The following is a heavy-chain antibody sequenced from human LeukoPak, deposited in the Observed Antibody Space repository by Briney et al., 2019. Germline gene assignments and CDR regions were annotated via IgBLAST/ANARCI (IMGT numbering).Heavy chain of an antibody. CDR1: GYSFTNYW. D-gene: IGHD2/OR15-2a*01. CDR2: IDTSDSYT. J-gene: IGHJ4*02. V-gene: IGHV5-10-1*01. CDR3: ATEYPGDY. Sequence: GESLRISCKGSGYSFTNYWISWVRQMPGEVVEWMGRIDTSDSYTNYSPSFQGHVTISADKSISTAYLQWSSLKASDTAMYYCATEYPGDYWGQGTLVTVSS.